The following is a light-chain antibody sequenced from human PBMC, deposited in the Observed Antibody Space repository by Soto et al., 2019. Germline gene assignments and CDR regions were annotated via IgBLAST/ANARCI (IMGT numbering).Light chain of an antibody. Sequence: EIVLTQSQAPLSLSPGVRPPLSCRPSQSFTSGSLAWYQQKPGRAPRLLIYGASTRATGIPDRFSGSGSGTDFTLTISRLEPEDFAVYYCQQYGSLLGTFGQGTKVEIK. V-gene: IGKV3-20*01. CDR1: QSFTSGS. CDR2: GAS. CDR3: QQYGSLLGT. J-gene: IGKJ1*01.